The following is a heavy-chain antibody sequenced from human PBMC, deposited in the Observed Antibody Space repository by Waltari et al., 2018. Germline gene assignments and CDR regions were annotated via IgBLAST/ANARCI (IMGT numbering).Heavy chain of an antibody. CDR2: ISGSGGST. V-gene: IGHV3-23*01. CDR1: GFTFSSYA. J-gene: IGHJ3*02. Sequence: GQLLESGGGLVQPGGSLRLSCAASGFTFSSYAMSWVRQAPGKGLEWVSAISGSGGSTYYADSVKGRFTISRDNSKNTLYLQMNSLRAEDTAVYYCARGPMVVPAAMFWGAFDIWGQGTMVTVSS. CDR3: ARGPMVVPAAMFWGAFDI. D-gene: IGHD2-2*01.